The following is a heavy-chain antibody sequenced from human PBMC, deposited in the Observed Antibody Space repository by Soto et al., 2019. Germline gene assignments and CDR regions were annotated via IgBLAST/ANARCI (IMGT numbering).Heavy chain of an antibody. CDR3: ARGGWNNAGGMVF. CDR2: IYYSGST. Sequence: PSETLSLTCTGSGGSISRGGYSWSWIRQPPGRGLEWIGYIYYSGSTNYNPSLKSRVTISVDTSKNQFSLKLSSVTAADTAVYYCARGGWNNAGGMVFWREGPTITVYS. J-gene: IGHJ6*02. CDR1: GGSISRGGYS. V-gene: IGHV4-61*08. D-gene: IGHD1-1*01.